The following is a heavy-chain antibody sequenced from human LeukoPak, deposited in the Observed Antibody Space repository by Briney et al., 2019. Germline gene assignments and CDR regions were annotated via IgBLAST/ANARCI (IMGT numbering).Heavy chain of an antibody. CDR1: IDSFSNYH. CDR2: VNDSGGT. Sequence: SETLSLTCAVYIDSFSNYHWNWIRQTPAKGLEWIGEVNDSGGTNISPSLRSRVTISVDTSKNQFSLKLSSVTAADTAVYYCASHAISGYSSSWYGSWGQGTLVTVSS. V-gene: IGHV4-34*01. CDR3: ASHAISGYSSSWYGS. J-gene: IGHJ4*02. D-gene: IGHD6-13*01.